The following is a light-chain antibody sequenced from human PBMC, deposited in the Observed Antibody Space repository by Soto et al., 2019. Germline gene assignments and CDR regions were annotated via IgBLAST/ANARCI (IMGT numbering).Light chain of an antibody. J-gene: IGKJ1*01. CDR2: GAS. CDR3: LQTYNLPRT. V-gene: IGKV1-39*01. Sequence: DIQMTQSPSSLSASVGDRVTITCRASLTIGDSLSWFQQKAGKPPTLLIYGASALQSGVPARFSGSGSGTDFTLNISNMQREDFATYYCLQTYNLPRTFGQGTKVEFK. CDR1: LTIGDS.